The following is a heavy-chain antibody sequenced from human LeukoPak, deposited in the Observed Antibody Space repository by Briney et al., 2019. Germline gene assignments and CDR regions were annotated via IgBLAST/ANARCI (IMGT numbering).Heavy chain of an antibody. CDR2: IYSDGSST. Sequence: GGSLRLSCAASVLTFSRYWMHWVRQVPGKGRVWVSGIYSDGSSTNYADSVKGRFTISRDNAKNTLYLQMNSLRAEDTAVYYCAKSPAVDAAFDIWGQGTMVTVSS. CDR3: AKSPAVDAAFDI. CDR1: VLTFSRYW. V-gene: IGHV3-74*01. D-gene: IGHD4-23*01. J-gene: IGHJ3*02.